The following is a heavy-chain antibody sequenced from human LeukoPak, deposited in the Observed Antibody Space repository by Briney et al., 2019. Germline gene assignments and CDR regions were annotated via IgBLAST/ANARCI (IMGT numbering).Heavy chain of an antibody. CDR2: IIPIFGTA. D-gene: IGHD6-13*01. CDR3: ARGSSGYSSSWYWAPYDY. V-gene: IGHV1-69*13. CDR1: GGTFISYA. J-gene: IGHJ4*02. Sequence: GAPVKVSCKASGGTFISYAISWVRQAPGQGLEWMGGIIPIFGTANYAQKFQGRVTITADESTSTAYMELSSLRSEDTAVYYCARGSSGYSSSWYWAPYDYWGQGTLVTVSS.